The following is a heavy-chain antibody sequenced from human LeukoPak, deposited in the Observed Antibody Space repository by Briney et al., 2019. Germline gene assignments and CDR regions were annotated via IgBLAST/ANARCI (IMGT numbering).Heavy chain of an antibody. CDR2: IWYDGSNK. D-gene: IGHD3-10*01. Sequence: GGSLRLSCAASGFTISSYGMHWVRQAPGKGLEWVAVIWYDGSNKYYADSVKGRFTISRDNSKNTLYLQMNSLRAEDTAVYYCAREDRDSCYDSWGQGTLVTVSS. CDR3: AREDRDSCYDS. J-gene: IGHJ5*01. V-gene: IGHV3-33*08. CDR1: GFTISSYG.